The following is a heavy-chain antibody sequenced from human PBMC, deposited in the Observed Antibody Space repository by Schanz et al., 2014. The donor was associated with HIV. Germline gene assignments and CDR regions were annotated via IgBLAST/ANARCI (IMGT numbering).Heavy chain of an antibody. Sequence: QVQLQQWGAGLLKPSETLSLTCAVYGSSVTYFYWTWIRQSPGKGLEWIGYTYHSGITNYNPSLKSRVSISVDTSENQFSLKLSSVTAADTAVYYCARSRTGVVTDNNWFDPWGQGTLVTVSS. CDR3: ARSRTGVVTDNNWFDP. D-gene: IGHD3-3*01. V-gene: IGHV4-34*02. J-gene: IGHJ5*02. CDR1: GSSVTYFY. CDR2: TYHSGIT.